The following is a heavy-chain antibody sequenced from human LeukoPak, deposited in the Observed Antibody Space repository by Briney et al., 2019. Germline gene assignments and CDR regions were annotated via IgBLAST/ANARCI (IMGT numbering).Heavy chain of an antibody. J-gene: IGHJ4*02. CDR3: VREGYSGRHYLPFDD. CDR1: GFMFGHYA. Sequence: GGSLRLSCAASGFMFGHYAMHWVRQAPGKGLEWVARVSSDGRNKYYADSVTGRFTISRDRFNNTLFLQLNSLTTEDTAVYYCVREGYSGRHYLPFDDWGQGTLVTVSS. D-gene: IGHD1-26*01. CDR2: VSSDGRNK. V-gene: IGHV3-30*04.